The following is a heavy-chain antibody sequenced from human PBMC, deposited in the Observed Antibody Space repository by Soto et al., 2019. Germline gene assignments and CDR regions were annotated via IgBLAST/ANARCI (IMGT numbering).Heavy chain of an antibody. Sequence: ASVKVSCKASGYTFTGYYIHWVRQAPGQGLGWMGWINPNSGGTNYAQKFQGWVTMTRDTSISTAYMELSRLRSDDTAVYHCVRDGGMATVPTLDFDYWGQGTLVTVSS. CDR1: GYTFTGYY. CDR2: INPNSGGT. J-gene: IGHJ4*02. CDR3: VRDGGMATVPTLDFDY. D-gene: IGHD4-4*01. V-gene: IGHV1-2*04.